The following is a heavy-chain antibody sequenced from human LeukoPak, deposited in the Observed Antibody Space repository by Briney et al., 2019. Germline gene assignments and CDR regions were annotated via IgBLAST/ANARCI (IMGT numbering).Heavy chain of an antibody. V-gene: IGHV4-39*01. D-gene: IGHD6-19*01. CDR2: IYYSGST. CDR1: GGSISSSNCY. J-gene: IGHJ5*02. Sequence: SETLSLTCTVSGGSISSSNCYWGWIRQPPGKGLEWIGSIYYSGSTYYNPSLKSQVTISVDTSKNQFSLKLSSVTAADTAVYYCARHVQWLVRLDPWGQGTLVTVSS. CDR3: ARHVQWLVRLDP.